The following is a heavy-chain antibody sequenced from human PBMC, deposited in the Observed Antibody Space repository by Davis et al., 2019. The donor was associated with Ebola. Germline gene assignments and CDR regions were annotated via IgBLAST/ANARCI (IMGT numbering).Heavy chain of an antibody. CDR3: ARVGVLRYFDWLLSRVFDY. CDR2: IFYSGIT. CDR1: GDSISSGGYY. J-gene: IGHJ4*02. Sequence: MPSETLSLTCSVSGDSISSGGYYWSWIRQRPGKGLEWIGYIFYSGITYYNPSLKSRVTISVDTSKNQFSLKLSSVTAADTAVYYCARVGVLRYFDWLLSRVFDYWGQGTLVTVSS. D-gene: IGHD3-9*01. V-gene: IGHV4-31*03.